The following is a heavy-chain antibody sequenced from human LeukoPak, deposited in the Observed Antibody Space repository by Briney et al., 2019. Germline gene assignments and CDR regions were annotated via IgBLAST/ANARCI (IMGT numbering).Heavy chain of an antibody. V-gene: IGHV1-69*13. Sequence: GASVKVSCKASRGTFSSYAISWVRQAPGQGLEWMGGIIPIFGTANYAQKFQGRVTITADESTSTAYMELSSLRSEDTAVYYCARDHCSSTSCPLGYYYYGMDVWGQGTTVTVSS. CDR1: RGTFSSYA. D-gene: IGHD2-2*01. CDR2: IIPIFGTA. CDR3: ARDHCSSTSCPLGYYYYGMDV. J-gene: IGHJ6*02.